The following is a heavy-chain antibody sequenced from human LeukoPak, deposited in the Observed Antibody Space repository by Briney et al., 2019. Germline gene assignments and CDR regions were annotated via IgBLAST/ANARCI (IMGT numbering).Heavy chain of an antibody. D-gene: IGHD3-22*01. J-gene: IGHJ3*02. CDR1: GGSISSGDYY. Sequence: SETLSLTCTVSGGSISSGDYYWSWMRQPPGKGLEWIGYIYYSGSTYYNPSLKSRVTISVDTSKNQFSLKLSSVTAADTAVYYCARQGIVVVTPDAFDIWGQGTMVTVSS. V-gene: IGHV4-30-4*08. CDR3: ARQGIVVVTPDAFDI. CDR2: IYYSGST.